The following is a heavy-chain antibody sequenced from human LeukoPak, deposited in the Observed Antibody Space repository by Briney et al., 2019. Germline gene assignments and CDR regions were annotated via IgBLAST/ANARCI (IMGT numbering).Heavy chain of an antibody. CDR1: GGSISSYY. CDR2: IYYSGST. D-gene: IGHD3-3*01. CDR3: AGQLNLVTIFGVAPSEIDY. J-gene: IGHJ4*02. V-gene: IGHV4-59*08. Sequence: PSETLSLTCTVSGGSISSYYWSWIRQPPGKGLEWIGYIYYSGSTNYNPSLKSRVTISVDTSKNQFSLKLSSVTAADTAVYYCAGQLNLVTIFGVAPSEIDYWGQGTLVTVSS.